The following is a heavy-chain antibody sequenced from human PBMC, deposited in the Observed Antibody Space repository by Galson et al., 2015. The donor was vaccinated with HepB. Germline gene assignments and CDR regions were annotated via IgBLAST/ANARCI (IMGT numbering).Heavy chain of an antibody. CDR3: ARATWRDKEWLIFDS. D-gene: IGHD5-24*01. J-gene: IGHJ4*02. CDR1: GFSLRNYA. CDR2: ISGGGDIS. V-gene: IGHV3-23*01. Sequence: SLRLSCAASGFSLRNYAMAWVRQAPGEGLEWVSIISGGGDISSSYVDSVRGRFIVSKENSSNTAYLQMRSLRVDDTAIYYCARATWRDKEWLIFDSWGQGTLVTVSS.